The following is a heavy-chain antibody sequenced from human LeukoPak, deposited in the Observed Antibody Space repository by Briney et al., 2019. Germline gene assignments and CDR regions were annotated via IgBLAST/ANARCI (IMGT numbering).Heavy chain of an antibody. J-gene: IGHJ3*02. V-gene: IGHV3-7*01. CDR2: IKQDGSEE. CDR1: GFTFSSYW. Sequence: QPGGSLRLSCAASGFTFSSYWMSWVRQAPGKGLEWVANIKQDGSEEYYVDSVKGRFTISRDNAKNSLYLQMNSLRAEDTAVYYCAREDYYDSSGPGDDAFDIWGQGTMVTVSS. CDR3: AREDYYDSSGPGDDAFDI. D-gene: IGHD3-22*01.